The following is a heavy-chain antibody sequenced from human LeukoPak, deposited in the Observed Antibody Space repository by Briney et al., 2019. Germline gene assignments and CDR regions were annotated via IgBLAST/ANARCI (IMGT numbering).Heavy chain of an antibody. CDR1: GGTFSSYA. V-gene: IGHV1-69*13. Sequence: SVKVSCKASGGTFSSYAISWVRQAPGQGLEWMGGIIPIFGTANYAQKFQGRVTITADESTSTAYMELSSLRSEDTAVYYCASWVDTARRGYYFDYWGQGTLVTVSS. J-gene: IGHJ4*02. CDR3: ASWVDTARRGYYFDY. D-gene: IGHD5-18*01. CDR2: IIPIFGTA.